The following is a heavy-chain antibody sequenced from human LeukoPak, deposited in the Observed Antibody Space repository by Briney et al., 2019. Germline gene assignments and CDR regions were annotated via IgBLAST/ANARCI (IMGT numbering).Heavy chain of an antibody. J-gene: IGHJ3*02. CDR2: ISGNGGST. CDR1: GFTFSSYA. Sequence: GGSLRLSCAASGFTFSSYAMSWVRQAPGKGLEWVSAISGNGGSTYYADSVKGRFAISRDNSKNMLYLQMNSLRAEDTAVYYCAKDAHRGSTSFADIWGQGTMVTVSS. D-gene: IGHD2-2*01. CDR3: AKDAHRGSTSFADI. V-gene: IGHV3-23*01.